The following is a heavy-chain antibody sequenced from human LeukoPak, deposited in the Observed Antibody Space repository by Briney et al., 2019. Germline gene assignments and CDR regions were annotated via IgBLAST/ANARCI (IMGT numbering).Heavy chain of an antibody. CDR2: IYYSGST. D-gene: IGHD3-10*01. V-gene: IGHV4-59*01. CDR1: GGSISSYY. Sequence: KTSETLSLTCTVSGGSISSYYWSWIRQPPGKGLEWIGYIYYSGSTNYNPSLKSRVTISVDTSKNQFSLKLSSVTAADTAVYYCARDYRITMVRGERWFDPWGQGTLVTGSS. CDR3: ARDYRITMVRGERWFDP. J-gene: IGHJ5*02.